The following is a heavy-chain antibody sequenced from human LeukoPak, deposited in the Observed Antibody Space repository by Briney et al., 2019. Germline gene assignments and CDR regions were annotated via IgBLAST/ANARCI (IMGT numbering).Heavy chain of an antibody. CDR1: GGSISSGGYY. Sequence: SETLSLTCTVSGGSISSGGYYWSWIRQHPGKGLERIGYIYYSGSTYYNPSLKSRVTISVDTSKNQFSLKLSSVTAADTAVYYCARDEGLNWFDPWGQGTLVTVSS. V-gene: IGHV4-31*03. D-gene: IGHD3/OR15-3a*01. CDR2: IYYSGST. J-gene: IGHJ5*02. CDR3: ARDEGLNWFDP.